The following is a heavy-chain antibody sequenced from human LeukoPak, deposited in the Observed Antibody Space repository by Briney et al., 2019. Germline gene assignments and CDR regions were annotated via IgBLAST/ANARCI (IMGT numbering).Heavy chain of an antibody. CDR3: AKDLAAGTSN. D-gene: IGHD6-13*01. CDR1: GFTVSSSY. Sequence: GGSLRLSCAASGFTVSSSYMSWVRQAPGKGLEWVSVIYSGGSTYYADSVKGRFTISRDNSKNMLYLQMNSLRAEDTAVYYCAKDLAAGTSNWGQGTLVTVSS. V-gene: IGHV3-53*01. J-gene: IGHJ4*02. CDR2: IYSGGST.